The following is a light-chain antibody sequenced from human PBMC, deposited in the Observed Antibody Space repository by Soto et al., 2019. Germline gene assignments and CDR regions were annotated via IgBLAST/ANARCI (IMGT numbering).Light chain of an antibody. CDR2: AAS. CDR1: QCISSY. V-gene: IGKV1-9*01. CDR3: QQLNSYPPQ. Sequence: DIQLTQSPSFLSASVGDRVTITCRARQCISSYLAWYQQKPGKAPNLLIYAASTLQSGVPSRFSGSGSGTEFTLTSSSLQPEDSATYYCQQLNSYPPQFGGGTKVEIK. J-gene: IGKJ4*02.